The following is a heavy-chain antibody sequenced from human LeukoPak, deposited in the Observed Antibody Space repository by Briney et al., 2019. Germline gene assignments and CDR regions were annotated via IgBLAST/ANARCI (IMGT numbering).Heavy chain of an antibody. J-gene: IGHJ4*02. D-gene: IGHD1-14*01. V-gene: IGHV4-4*07. CDR1: GGSISSYY. CDR2: IYTSGST. CDR3: ARDTGVRPRVAHFDY. Sequence: WETLSLTCTVSGGSISSYYWSWIRQPAGKGLEWIGRIYTSGSTNYNPSLKSRVTMSVDTSKNQFSLQLNSVTPEDTAVYYCARDTGVRPRVAHFDYWGQGTLVTVSS.